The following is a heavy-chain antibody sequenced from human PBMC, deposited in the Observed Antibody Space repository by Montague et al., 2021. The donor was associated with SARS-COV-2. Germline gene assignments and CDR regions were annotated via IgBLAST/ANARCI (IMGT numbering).Heavy chain of an antibody. Sequence: SLSLSCAASGFTFSRYSMNWVRQAPGKGLEWVSYISSSSSTIYYADSVKGRFTISRDNAKNSLYLQMNSLRDEDTAVYYCARDLGLVPAMVYYYYYGMDVWGQGTTVTVFS. D-gene: IGHD5-18*01. J-gene: IGHJ6*02. CDR1: GFTFSRYS. CDR2: ISSSSSTI. V-gene: IGHV3-48*02. CDR3: ARDLGLVPAMVYYYYYGMDV.